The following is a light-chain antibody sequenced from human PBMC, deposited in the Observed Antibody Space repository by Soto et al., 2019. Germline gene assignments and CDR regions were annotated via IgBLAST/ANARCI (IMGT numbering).Light chain of an antibody. CDR3: QQRSNWV. CDR1: QSVSSD. J-gene: IGKJ1*01. Sequence: ETVMTQSPVPLSVSPGERVTLSCRASQSVSSDLAWYQQKPGQAPRLLIYAASNRATGIPARFSGSGSGTDFTLTISSLEPEDFAVYYCQQRSNWVFGQGTKVDIK. CDR2: AAS. V-gene: IGKV3-11*01.